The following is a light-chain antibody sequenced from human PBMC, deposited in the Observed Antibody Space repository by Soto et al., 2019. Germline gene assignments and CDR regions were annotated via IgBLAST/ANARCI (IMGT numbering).Light chain of an antibody. Sequence: DVQMTQSPSSLSAFVGDRVTITCRASQSIAPYLAWFQQKPGKVPKLLIYATSTLQSGVPSRFSGSRSGTDFTLTITSLQPEDVATYYCQKYNSAPLTFGGGTKVEIK. J-gene: IGKJ4*01. CDR2: ATS. CDR3: QKYNSAPLT. CDR1: QSIAPY. V-gene: IGKV1-27*01.